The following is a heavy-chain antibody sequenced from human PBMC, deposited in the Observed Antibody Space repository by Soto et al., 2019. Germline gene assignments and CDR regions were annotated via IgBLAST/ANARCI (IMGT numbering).Heavy chain of an antibody. CDR2: IYYSGST. CDR1: GGSISSYY. V-gene: IGHV4-59*01. Sequence: LETLSLTSSVAGGSISSYYCSWIRQPPAKGLEWIGYIYYSGSTNYNPSLKSRVTISVDTSKNQFSLKLSSVTAADTAVYYCARESDSGGGGDPWGQGTLVTVSS. D-gene: IGHD4-17*01. J-gene: IGHJ5*02. CDR3: ARESDSGGGGDP.